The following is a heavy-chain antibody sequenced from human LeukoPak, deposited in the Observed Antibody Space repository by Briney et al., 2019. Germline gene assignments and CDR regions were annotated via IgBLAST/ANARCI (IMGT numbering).Heavy chain of an antibody. CDR2: IYHSGST. D-gene: IGHD1-14*01. CDR3: ARPGSY. V-gene: IGHV4-59*04. Sequence: SSETLSLTCTVSGGSISSYYWSWIRQPPGKGLEWIGSIYHSGSTYYNPSLKSRVTISVDTSKNQFSLKLSSVTAADTAVYYCARPGSYWGQGTLVTVSS. J-gene: IGHJ4*02. CDR1: GGSISSYY.